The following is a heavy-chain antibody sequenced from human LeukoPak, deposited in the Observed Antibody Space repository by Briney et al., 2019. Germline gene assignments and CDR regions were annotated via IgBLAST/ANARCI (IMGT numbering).Heavy chain of an antibody. CDR1: GFTVSTNS. J-gene: IGHJ4*02. CDR3: ARDRSIAVAGTDY. Sequence: GGSLRLSCTVSGFTVSTNSMSWVRQTPGKGLEWVSFIYSGGSTHYSDSVKGRFTISRDNSKNTLYLQMNSLRAEDTAVYYCARDRSIAVAGTDYWGQGTLVTVSS. D-gene: IGHD6-19*01. V-gene: IGHV3-53*01. CDR2: IYSGGST.